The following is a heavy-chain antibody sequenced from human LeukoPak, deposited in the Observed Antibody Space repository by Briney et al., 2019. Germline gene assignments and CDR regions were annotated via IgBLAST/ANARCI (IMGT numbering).Heavy chain of an antibody. D-gene: IGHD3-22*01. V-gene: IGHV3-23*01. CDR3: ARDLYRIVVVPHYFDY. CDR2: ISGSGYSA. Sequence: GGSLRLSCAVSGFTFSSYGMSWVRQAPGKGLEWVSAISGSGYSAYYADSVKGRFTISRDNAKNSLYLQMNSLRAEDTAVYYCARDLYRIVVVPHYFDYWGQGTLVTVSS. J-gene: IGHJ4*02. CDR1: GFTFSSYG.